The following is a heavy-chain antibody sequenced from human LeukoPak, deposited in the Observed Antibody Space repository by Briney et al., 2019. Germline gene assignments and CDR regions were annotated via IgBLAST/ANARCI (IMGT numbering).Heavy chain of an antibody. CDR3: ARRGLEDLLDY. CDR2: IYYSGST. V-gene: IGHV4-39*01. CDR1: GGSISSSSYY. D-gene: IGHD5/OR15-5a*01. Sequence: PSETLSLTCTVSGGSISSSSYYWGWIRQPPGKGLEWSGSIYYSGSTYYNPSLKSRVTISVDTSKNQFSLKLSSVTAADTAVYYCARRGLEDLLDYWGQGTLVTVSS. J-gene: IGHJ4*02.